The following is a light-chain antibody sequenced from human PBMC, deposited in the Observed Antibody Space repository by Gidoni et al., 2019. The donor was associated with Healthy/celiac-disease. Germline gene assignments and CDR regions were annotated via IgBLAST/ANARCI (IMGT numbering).Light chain of an antibody. CDR1: SSDVGGYNY. CDR2: EVS. V-gene: IGLV2-14*01. J-gene: IGLJ2*01. Sequence: QSALTQPASVSGSPGQSITISCTGTSSDVGGYNYVSWYQQHPGKAPKLMIYEVSNRPSGVSNRFSGSTSGNTASLTISGLQAEDEADYYCSSYTSSSIVFGGGTKLTVL. CDR3: SSYTSSSIV.